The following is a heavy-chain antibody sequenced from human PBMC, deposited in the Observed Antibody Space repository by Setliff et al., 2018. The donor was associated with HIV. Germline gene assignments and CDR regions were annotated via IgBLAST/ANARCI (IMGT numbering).Heavy chain of an antibody. CDR1: GFTFNSAW. J-gene: IGHJ5*02. V-gene: IGHV3-33*08. CDR3: AKPSSSWDGGFFDP. CDR2: IWYDGSNK. D-gene: IGHD6-13*01. Sequence: GGSLRLSCVASGFTFNSAWMTWVRQAPGKGLEWVAVIWYDGSNKYYADSVKGRFTISRDNSKNTLYLQMNSLRAEDTAVYYCAKPSSSWDGGFFDPWGLGTLVTVSS.